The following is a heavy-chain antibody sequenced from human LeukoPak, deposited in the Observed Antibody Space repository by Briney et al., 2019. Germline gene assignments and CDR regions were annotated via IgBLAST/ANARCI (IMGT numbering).Heavy chain of an antibody. D-gene: IGHD3-22*01. Sequence: GGSLRLSCAASGFTFSSYAMSWVRQAPGKGLEWVSGISGSGGSTYYADSVKGRFTISRDNSKNTLYLQMNSLRADDTAVYYCARVQYYYDSSGYYSERLDYWGQGTLVTVSS. CDR3: ARVQYYYDSSGYYSERLDY. V-gene: IGHV3-23*01. CDR2: ISGSGGST. J-gene: IGHJ4*02. CDR1: GFTFSSYA.